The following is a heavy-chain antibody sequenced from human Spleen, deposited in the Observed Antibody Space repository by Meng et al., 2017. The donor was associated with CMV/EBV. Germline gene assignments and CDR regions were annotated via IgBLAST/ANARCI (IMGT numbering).Heavy chain of an antibody. Sequence: ASVKVSCKASGYTFTRYEINWVRQASGQGPEWMGWMDPNTGDTDYAQQFHGRVTITWSTSITTVYLEMSSLRSEDTALYYCAIGYCSTMKCAGGLDNWGQGTLVTVSS. D-gene: IGHD2-2*01. CDR3: AIGYCSTMKCAGGLDN. CDR1: GYTFTRYE. CDR2: MDPNTGDT. J-gene: IGHJ4*02. V-gene: IGHV1-8*03.